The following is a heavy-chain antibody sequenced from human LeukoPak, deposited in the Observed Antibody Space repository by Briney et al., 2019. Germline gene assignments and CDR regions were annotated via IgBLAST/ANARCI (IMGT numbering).Heavy chain of an antibody. Sequence: PSETLSLTCAVYGGSFSGYYWSWIRQPPGKGLEWIGEINHSGSTNYNPSLKSRVTISVDTSKNQFSLKLSSVTAADTAVYYCARAGRTFEFLDYWGQGTLVTVSS. V-gene: IGHV4-34*01. J-gene: IGHJ4*02. D-gene: IGHD1-14*01. CDR1: GGSFSGYY. CDR2: INHSGST. CDR3: ARAGRTFEFLDY.